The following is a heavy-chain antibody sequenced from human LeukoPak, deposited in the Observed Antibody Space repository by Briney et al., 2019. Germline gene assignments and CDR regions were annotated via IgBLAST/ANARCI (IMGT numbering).Heavy chain of an antibody. CDR1: GGSISSYY. J-gene: IGHJ6*03. D-gene: IGHD4-11*01. Sequence: SETLSLTCTVSGGSISSYYWSWIRQPPGKGLEWIGYLYYSGSTNYNPSLKSRVTISVDTSKNQFSLKLSSVTAADTAVYYCARGPPMTTVTTYYYYYMDVWGKGTTVTVSS. CDR2: LYYSGST. V-gene: IGHV4-59*01. CDR3: ARGPPMTTVTTYYYYYMDV.